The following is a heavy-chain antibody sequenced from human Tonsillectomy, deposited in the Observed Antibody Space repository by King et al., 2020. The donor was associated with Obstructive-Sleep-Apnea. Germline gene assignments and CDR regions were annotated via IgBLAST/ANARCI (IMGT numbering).Heavy chain of an antibody. V-gene: IGHV1-2*02. J-gene: IGHJ4*02. CDR1: GYTFIDYY. CDR2: INPNTDVT. D-gene: IGHD3-10*01. Sequence: VQLVQSGAEVKKPGASVTVSCKASGYTFIDYYIHWVRQAPGQGLEWMGWINPNTDVTNYSQNFQGRVTMTRDTSSSTASMELNRLRSDDTAVYYCARVNPTMFRRLSPCDLWDQGTLVPDSS. CDR3: ARVNPTMFRRLSPCDL.